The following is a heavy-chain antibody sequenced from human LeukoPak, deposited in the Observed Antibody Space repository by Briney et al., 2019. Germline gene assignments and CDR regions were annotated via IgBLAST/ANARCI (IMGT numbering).Heavy chain of an antibody. CDR3: ARSTVQWLVLLYSYFDL. V-gene: IGHV4-34*01. CDR2: INHSGST. Sequence: SETLSLTCAVYGGSFSGYYWSWIRQPPGKGLEWIGEINHSGSTNYNPSLKSRVTISVDTSKNQFSLRLSSVTAADTAVYYCARSTVQWLVLLYSYFDLWGRGTLVTVSS. D-gene: IGHD6-19*01. CDR1: GGSFSGYY. J-gene: IGHJ2*01.